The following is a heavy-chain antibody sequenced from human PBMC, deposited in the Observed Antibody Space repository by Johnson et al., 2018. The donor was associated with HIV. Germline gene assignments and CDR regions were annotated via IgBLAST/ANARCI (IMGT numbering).Heavy chain of an antibody. CDR2: ISYDGSEK. CDR1: GFTFSSYA. V-gene: IGHV3-30*04. J-gene: IGHJ3*02. Sequence: QVQLVESGGGVVQPGRSLRLSCAASGFTFSSYAMHWVRQAPGKGLEWVAVISYDGSEKYFADSVKGRFTISRDNAKKSLYLQMNSLRAEDTAVYYCASPYSYGLDDAFDIWGQGTMVTVSS. CDR3: ASPYSYGLDDAFDI. D-gene: IGHD5-18*01.